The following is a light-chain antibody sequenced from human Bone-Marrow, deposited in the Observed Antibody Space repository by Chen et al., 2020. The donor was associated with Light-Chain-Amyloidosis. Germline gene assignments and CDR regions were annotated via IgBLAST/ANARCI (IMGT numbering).Light chain of an antibody. CDR2: DDS. Sequence: SYVLTQPSSVSVAPGQTATIVWGGNNIGSTSVPWYQQTPGQAPLLVVYDDSERPSGIPERLSGSNSGNTATLTISRVEDGDEADYYCQVWDRSSDRPVFGGGTKLTVL. J-gene: IGLJ3*02. CDR1: NIGSTS. V-gene: IGLV3-21*02. CDR3: QVWDRSSDRPV.